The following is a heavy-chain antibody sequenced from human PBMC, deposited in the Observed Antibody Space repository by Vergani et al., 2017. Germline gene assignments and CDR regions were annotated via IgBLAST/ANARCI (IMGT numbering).Heavy chain of an antibody. CDR2: IDPSDSYT. J-gene: IGHJ4*02. CDR3: ARLYDILTGFPPENDY. V-gene: IGHV5-10-1*03. Sequence: EVQLVQSGAEVKKPGESLRISCKGSGYSFTSYWISWVRQMPGKGLEWMGRIDPSDSYTNYSPSVQGHVTISADKSISTAYLQWSSLKASDTAMYYCARLYDILTGFPPENDYWGQGTLVTGSS. CDR1: GYSFTSYW. D-gene: IGHD3-9*01.